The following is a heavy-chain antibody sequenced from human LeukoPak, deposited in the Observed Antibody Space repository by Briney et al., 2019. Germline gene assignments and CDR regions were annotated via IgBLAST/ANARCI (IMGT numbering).Heavy chain of an antibody. V-gene: IGHV3-66*01. CDR3: ASENYYDSSGRNYYFDY. Sequence: GGSLRLSCAASGFTVRSNYMSWVRQAPGKGLEWVSVIYSGGSTYYADSVKGRFTISRDNSKNTLYLQMNSLRVEDTAVYYCASENYYDSSGRNYYFDYWGQGTLVTVSS. D-gene: IGHD3-22*01. J-gene: IGHJ4*02. CDR2: IYSGGST. CDR1: GFTVRSNY.